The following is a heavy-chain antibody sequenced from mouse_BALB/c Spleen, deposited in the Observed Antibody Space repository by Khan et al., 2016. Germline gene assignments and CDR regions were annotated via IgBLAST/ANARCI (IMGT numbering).Heavy chain of an antibody. J-gene: IGHJ3*01. Sequence: QVQLQQPGAELVRPGSSVKISCKASGYAFSSYWMNWVKQRPGQGLEWIGQIYPGDGATNYNGKFKGKATLTADKSSSTAYMQLSSLTSEDSAVXFCARVSSSGYVAWFAYWGQGTLVTVSA. CDR2: IYPGDGAT. D-gene: IGHD3-1*01. V-gene: IGHV1-80*01. CDR3: ARVSSSGYVAWFAY. CDR1: GYAFSSYW.